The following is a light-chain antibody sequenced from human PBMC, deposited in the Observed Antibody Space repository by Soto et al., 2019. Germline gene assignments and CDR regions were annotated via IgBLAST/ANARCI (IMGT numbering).Light chain of an antibody. CDR1: QGIRND. J-gene: IGKJ1*01. V-gene: IGKV1-17*01. CDR2: AAS. CDR3: QQYSRYSWT. Sequence: DIQMTQSPSSLSASVGDRVTITCRASQGIRNDLGWYQQKPGKAPKRLIYAASSLQSGVPLRFSGSGSGTEFTLAISSLQPDDFATYYCQQYSRYSWTFGQGTKVEIK.